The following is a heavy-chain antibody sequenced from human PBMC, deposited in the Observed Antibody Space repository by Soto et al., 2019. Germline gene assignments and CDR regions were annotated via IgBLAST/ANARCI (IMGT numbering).Heavy chain of an antibody. D-gene: IGHD1-26*01. CDR2: ISYDGSNK. Sequence: QVQLVASGGGVVQPGRSLRLSCAASGFTFSSYAMHWVRQAPGKGLEWVAVISYDGSNKYYADSVKGRFTISRDNSKNTLDLKMNSLRAEDTAVYYCAYYSGAADYYYYGMDVWGQGTTVTVSS. J-gene: IGHJ6*02. CDR3: AYYSGAADYYYYGMDV. CDR1: GFTFSSYA. V-gene: IGHV3-30*14.